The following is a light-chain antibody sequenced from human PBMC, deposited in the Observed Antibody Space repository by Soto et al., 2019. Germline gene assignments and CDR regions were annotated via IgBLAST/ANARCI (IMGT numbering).Light chain of an antibody. CDR1: QGISSY. V-gene: IGKV1-8*01. CDR2: AAS. Sequence: IPMTQSPSSFAASTGDRVTITCRPSQGISSYLAWYQQKPGKAPKLLIYAASTLQSGVPSRFSGSGSGTDFTLTISCLQSEDFATYCCQHYYSYPLTFGGGTKVDMK. J-gene: IGKJ4*01. CDR3: QHYYSYPLT.